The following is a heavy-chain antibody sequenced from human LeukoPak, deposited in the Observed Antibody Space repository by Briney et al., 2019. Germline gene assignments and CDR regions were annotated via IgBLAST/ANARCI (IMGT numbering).Heavy chain of an antibody. CDR2: IYHTGST. V-gene: IGHV4-4*02. D-gene: IGHD2-21*01. CDR3: ARVHIGGYFDS. J-gene: IGHJ4*02. CDR1: GDSIISNNW. Sequence: PSETLSLTCAVSGDSIISNNWWSCVRQPPGKGLEWIGEIYHTGSTNYNPSLKSRVTISADKYKDSFSLKLTSVTAADTAVYYCARVHIGGYFDSWGQGTLVTVSS.